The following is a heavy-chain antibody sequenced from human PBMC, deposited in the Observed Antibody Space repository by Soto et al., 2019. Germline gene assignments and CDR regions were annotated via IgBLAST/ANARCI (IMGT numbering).Heavy chain of an antibody. CDR1: GFTFSSYA. J-gene: IGHJ6*02. CDR2: VSYDGSNK. CDR3: ARTLLGSSALYYYYGMDV. Sequence: SLRLSCAASGFTFSSYAMHWVRQAPGKGLEWVAVVSYDGSNKYYADSVNGRFTISRDNSKNTLYLQMNSLRAEDTAVYYCARTLLGSSALYYYYGMDVWGQGTTVTVSS. V-gene: IGHV3-30-3*01. D-gene: IGHD6-6*01.